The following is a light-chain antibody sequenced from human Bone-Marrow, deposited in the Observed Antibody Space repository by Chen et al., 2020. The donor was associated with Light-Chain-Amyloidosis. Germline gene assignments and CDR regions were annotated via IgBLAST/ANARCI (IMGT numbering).Light chain of an antibody. Sequence: SYVLTQPSSVEVAPGQPATNACAGNNIGSTSVHWYQQTPGQAPLLVVYDDSDRPSGLPERLSGSNSGNPATLTISRVEAGDEADYYCQVWDRSSDRPVFGGGTKLTVL. CDR3: QVWDRSSDRPV. J-gene: IGLJ3*02. CDR2: DDS. V-gene: IGLV3-21*02. CDR1: NIGSTS.